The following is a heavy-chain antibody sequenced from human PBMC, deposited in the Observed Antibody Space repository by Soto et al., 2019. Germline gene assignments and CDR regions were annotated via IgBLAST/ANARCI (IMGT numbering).Heavy chain of an antibody. V-gene: IGHV4-31*03. CDR2: IYYSGST. Sequence: SETLSLTCTVSGGSISSGGYYWSWIRQHPGKGLEWIGYIYYSGSTYYNPSLKSRVTISVDTSKNQFSLKLSSVTAADTAVYYCAREGNTGYYDGIGAFDIWGQGTMVTVSS. J-gene: IGHJ3*02. CDR1: GGSISSGGYY. D-gene: IGHD3-22*01. CDR3: AREGNTGYYDGIGAFDI.